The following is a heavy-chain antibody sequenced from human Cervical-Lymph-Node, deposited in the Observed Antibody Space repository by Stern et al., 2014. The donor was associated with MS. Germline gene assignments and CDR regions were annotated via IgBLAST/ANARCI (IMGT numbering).Heavy chain of an antibody. D-gene: IGHD2-15*01. CDR1: GFTFSDYY. J-gene: IGHJ4*02. Sequence: VQLVESGGGLVKAGGSLRLSCAASGFTFSDYYMSWIRQAPGKGLEWVSYISRGGTSVYYAESVEGRFTISRDTAKNSLFLQMNSLGAEDAAIYYCVRDLCKSRICYPFDYWGQGTPVTVSS. V-gene: IGHV3-11*01. CDR3: VRDLCKSRICYPFDY. CDR2: ISRGGTSV.